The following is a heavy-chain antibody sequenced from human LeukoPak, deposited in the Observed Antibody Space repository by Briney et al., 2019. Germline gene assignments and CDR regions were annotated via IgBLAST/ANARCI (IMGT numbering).Heavy chain of an antibody. CDR3: ARDDSLTYYYDTSGYYS. J-gene: IGHJ4*02. Sequence: GGSLRLSCAASGFTFSSYSMNWVRQAPGKGLGWVSSISSRSSYIYYADSVKGRFTISRDNAKNSLYLQMISLRAEDTAVYYCARDDSLTYYYDTSGYYSWGQGTLVTVSS. D-gene: IGHD3-22*01. V-gene: IGHV3-21*01. CDR2: ISSRSSYI. CDR1: GFTFSSYS.